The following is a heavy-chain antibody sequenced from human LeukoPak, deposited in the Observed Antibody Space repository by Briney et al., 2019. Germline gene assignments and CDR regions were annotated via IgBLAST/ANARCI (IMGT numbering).Heavy chain of an antibody. CDR3: AKDPYYYDSSGYYGIFDY. Sequence: GGSLRLSCAASGFTFSSYWMSWVRQAPGKGLEWVANIKQDGSEKYYVDSVKGRFTISRDNSKNTLYLQMNSLRAEDTAVYYCAKDPYYYDSSGYYGIFDYWGQGTLVTVSS. J-gene: IGHJ4*02. D-gene: IGHD3-22*01. CDR1: GFTFSSYW. CDR2: IKQDGSEK. V-gene: IGHV3-7*03.